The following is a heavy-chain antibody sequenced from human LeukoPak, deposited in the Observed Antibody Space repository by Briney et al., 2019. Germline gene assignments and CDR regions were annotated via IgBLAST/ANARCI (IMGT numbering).Heavy chain of an antibody. CDR3: AKDLDGDYYYGMDV. CDR2: IRYDGSNK. D-gene: IGHD4-17*01. J-gene: IGHJ6*02. V-gene: IGHV3-30*02. Sequence: PGGSLRLSCAASGFTFSSYGMPWVRQAPGKGLEWVAFIRYDGSNKYYADSVKGRFTISRDNSKNTLYLQMNSLRAEDTAVYYCAKDLDGDYYYGMDVWGQGTTVTVSS. CDR1: GFTFSSYG.